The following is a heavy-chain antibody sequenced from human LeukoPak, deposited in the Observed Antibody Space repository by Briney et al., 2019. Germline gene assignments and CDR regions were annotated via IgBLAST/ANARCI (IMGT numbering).Heavy chain of an antibody. CDR3: ARDSSDCSGYYYWFDP. CDR2: IYYSGST. V-gene: IGHV4-59*01. D-gene: IGHD3-22*01. J-gene: IGHJ5*02. Sequence: SETLSLTCTVSGGSISSYYWSWIRQPPGKGLEWIGYIYYSGSTNYNPSLKSRVTISVDTSKNQFSLKLSSVTAADTAVYYCARDSSDCSGYYYWFDPWGQGTLVTVSS. CDR1: GGSISSYY.